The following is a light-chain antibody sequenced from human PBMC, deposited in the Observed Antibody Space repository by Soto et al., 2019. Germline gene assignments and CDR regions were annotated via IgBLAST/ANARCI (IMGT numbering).Light chain of an antibody. CDR3: QKYNSAPLT. CDR1: QGISNY. CDR2: AAS. V-gene: IGKV1-27*01. Sequence: IHMTQSPSSLSASVGDRVRITCRASQGISNYLAWYQQKPGKVPKLLIYAASTLQSGVPSRFSGSGSGTDFTLTISSLQPEDVATYYCQKYNSAPLTFGGGTKVDIK. J-gene: IGKJ4*01.